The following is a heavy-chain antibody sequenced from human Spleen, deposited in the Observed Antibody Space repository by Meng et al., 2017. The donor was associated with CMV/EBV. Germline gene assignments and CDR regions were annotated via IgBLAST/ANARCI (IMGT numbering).Heavy chain of an antibody. CDR2: INPNSGGT. CDR3: ARDLRQAKGYIGY. CDR1: EYTFTGYY. D-gene: IGHD6-13*01. J-gene: IGHJ4*02. V-gene: IGHV1-2*02. Sequence: ASVKVSCKASEYTFTGYYMHWVRQAPGQGLEWMGWINPNSGGTNYAQKFQGRVTMTRDTSISTAYMELSRLRSDDTAVYYCARDLRQAKGYIGYWGQGTLVTVSS.